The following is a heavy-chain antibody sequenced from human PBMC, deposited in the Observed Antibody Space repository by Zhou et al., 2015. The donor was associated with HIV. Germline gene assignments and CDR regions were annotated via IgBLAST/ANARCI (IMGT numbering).Heavy chain of an antibody. D-gene: IGHD2/OR15-2a*01. CDR3: TRERGRHRDPATGDTFFGRYFDI. Sequence: QLQLLQSGSDVKKPGSSVKVSCRASGDVDQFSTYTITWVRQAPGHGLEWMGGIRPMFRGTDTAGKFQGRVSFGADVTATIVSMETKNLTVDDTAVYFCTRERGRHRDPATGDTFFGRYFDIWGRGTLI. CDR2: IRPMFRGT. CDR1: GDVDQFSTYT. J-gene: IGHJ2*01. V-gene: IGHV1-69*01.